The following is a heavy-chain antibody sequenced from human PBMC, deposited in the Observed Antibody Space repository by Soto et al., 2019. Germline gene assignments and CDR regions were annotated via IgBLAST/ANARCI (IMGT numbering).Heavy chain of an antibody. Sequence: QLQLQESGSGLVKPSQTLSLTCAVSGGSISSSTYSWSWIRQPPGQALEWIGYMYHSGRTYYNPSLESRVTISLDRSKNQFSLKLSSVTAADTAVYYCARGYCNSSSCSRYNWFDPWGQGTLVTVSS. CDR2: MYHSGRT. V-gene: IGHV4-30-2*01. J-gene: IGHJ5*02. CDR1: GGSISSSTYS. D-gene: IGHD2-2*01. CDR3: ARGYCNSSSCSRYNWFDP.